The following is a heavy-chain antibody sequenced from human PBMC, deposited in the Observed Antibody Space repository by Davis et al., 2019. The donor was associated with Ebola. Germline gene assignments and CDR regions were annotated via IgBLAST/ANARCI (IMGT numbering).Heavy chain of an antibody. V-gene: IGHV3-7*01. J-gene: IGHJ4*02. CDR3: ARGPSTGNSFSY. D-gene: IGHD6-13*01. CDR2: IKQDGSEK. CDR1: GFSFSSYW. Sequence: GESLKISCAASGFSFSSYWMSWVRQAPGKGLEWVANIKQDGSEKYYVDSVEGRFTISRDNAKNSLYLQMSSLRAEDTAVYYCARGPSTGNSFSYWGQGTLVTVSS.